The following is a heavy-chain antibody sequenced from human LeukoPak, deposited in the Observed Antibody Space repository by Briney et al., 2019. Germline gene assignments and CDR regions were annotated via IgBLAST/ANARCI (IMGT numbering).Heavy chain of an antibody. V-gene: IGHV1-69-2*01. CDR1: GYTFTDYY. CDR2: VDPEDGGT. D-gene: IGHD6-19*01. J-gene: IGHJ3*02. Sequence: ASVKVSCKVSGYTFTDYYMHWVQLAPGKGLEWMGLVDPEDGGTVYAEKFQGRVTITADTSTDTAYMELSSLRSEDTAVYYCATEGLIAVAGTVAFDIWGQGTMVTVSS. CDR3: ATEGLIAVAGTVAFDI.